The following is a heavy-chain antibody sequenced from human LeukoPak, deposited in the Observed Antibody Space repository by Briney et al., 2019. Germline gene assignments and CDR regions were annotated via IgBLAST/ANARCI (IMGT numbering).Heavy chain of an antibody. J-gene: IGHJ5*02. V-gene: IGHV1-69*13. CDR2: IIPIFGTA. Sequence: SVKVSCKTSGDTFSSYAISWVRQAPGQGLEWMGGIIPIFGTANYAQKFQGRVTITADESTSTAYMELSSLRSEDTAVYYCARARRGNNDYGDYVPHNWFDPWGQGTLVTVSS. CDR1: GDTFSSYA. CDR3: ARARRGNNDYGDYVPHNWFDP. D-gene: IGHD4-17*01.